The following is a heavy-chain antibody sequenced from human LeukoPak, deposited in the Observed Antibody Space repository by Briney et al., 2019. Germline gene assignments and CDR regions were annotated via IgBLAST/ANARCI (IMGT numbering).Heavy chain of an antibody. V-gene: IGHV3-30-3*01. CDR3: VRDNPRCCGVVPANIDDY. J-gene: IGHJ4*02. D-gene: IGHD2-15*01. Sequence: GSLRLSCAASGFTFSSYAMHWVRQAPGKGLEWVAVISYDGSNKYYADSVKGRFTISRDNVKNSLYLQMNSLRAEDTAVYYCVRDNPRCCGVVPANIDDYWGQGTLVTVSS. CDR2: ISYDGSNK. CDR1: GFTFSSYA.